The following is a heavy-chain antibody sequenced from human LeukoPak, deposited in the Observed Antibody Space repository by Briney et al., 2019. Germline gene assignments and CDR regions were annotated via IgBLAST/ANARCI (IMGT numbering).Heavy chain of an antibody. CDR2: INDRGTGT. CDR3: AKDLGSGWTFPDY. CDR1: GFTFSKFA. V-gene: IGHV3-23*01. J-gene: IGHJ4*02. Sequence: PGGSLRLSCAASGFTFSKFALSWVRQAPGKGLEWVSTINDRGTGTYYADSVKGRSTISRDNSKNTLSLQMNSLRAEDTAVYYCAKDLGSGWTFPDYWGQGTLVTVSS. D-gene: IGHD6-19*01.